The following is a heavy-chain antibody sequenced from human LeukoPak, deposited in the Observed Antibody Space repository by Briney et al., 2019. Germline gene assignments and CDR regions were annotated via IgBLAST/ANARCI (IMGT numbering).Heavy chain of an antibody. CDR3: AIKGFDY. CDR1: GFTFNTYA. V-gene: IGHV3-30*03. Sequence: GGSLRLSCEASGFTFNTYAMHWVRQPPGKGLEWVALISYDGSDKIYTDSVKGRFTISRDNSENTLYLQMNSLRAEDTAVYYCAIKGFDYWGQGTLLTVSS. J-gene: IGHJ4*02. CDR2: ISYDGSDK.